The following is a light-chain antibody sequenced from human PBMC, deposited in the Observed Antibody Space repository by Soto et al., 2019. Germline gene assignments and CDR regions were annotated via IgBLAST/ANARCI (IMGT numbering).Light chain of an antibody. Sequence: DILMTQSPGSLSLSPGERATISCRASQSVSNSYLACYQQKPGQPPRLLIFDASSRATGLPARFSGSGSGTEFTLTISRLEPEDSAVYFCQQYGSSPYTFGQGTKLEIK. CDR2: DAS. J-gene: IGKJ2*01. CDR1: QSVSNSY. V-gene: IGKV3-20*01. CDR3: QQYGSSPYT.